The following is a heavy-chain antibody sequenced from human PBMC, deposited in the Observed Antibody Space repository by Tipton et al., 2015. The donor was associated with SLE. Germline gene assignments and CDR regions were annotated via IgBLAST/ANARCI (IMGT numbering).Heavy chain of an antibody. D-gene: IGHD1-1*01. Sequence: TLSLTCTVSGGSISSSSYYWGWIRQPPGKGLEWIGSIYYSGSTYYNPSLKSRVTISVDTSKTQFSLKLSSVTAADTAVYYCARRRYNYYYFDYWGQGTLATVSS. J-gene: IGHJ4*02. CDR1: GGSISSSSYY. V-gene: IGHV4-39*07. CDR2: IYYSGST. CDR3: ARRRYNYYYFDY.